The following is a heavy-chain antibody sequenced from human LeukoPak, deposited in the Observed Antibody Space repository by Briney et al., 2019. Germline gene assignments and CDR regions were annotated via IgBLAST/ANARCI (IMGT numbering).Heavy chain of an antibody. CDR2: INHSGST. J-gene: IGHJ4*02. CDR1: GGSFSGYY. Sequence: PSETLSLTCAVYGGSFSGYYWSWIRQPPGKGLEWIGEINHSGSTNYNPSLKSRVTISVDTSKNQFSLKLSSVTAADTAVYYCARESVGHSSSCCFDWGQGTLVTVSS. V-gene: IGHV4-34*01. D-gene: IGHD6-13*01. CDR3: ARESVGHSSSCCFD.